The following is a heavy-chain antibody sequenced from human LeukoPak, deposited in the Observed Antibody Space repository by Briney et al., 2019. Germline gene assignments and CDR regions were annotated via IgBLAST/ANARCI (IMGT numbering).Heavy chain of an antibody. J-gene: IGHJ6*03. CDR2: IRYDGSNK. CDR3: AKVPRRLPRFSDYYYYMDV. V-gene: IGHV3-30*02. Sequence: GGSLRLSCGASGFTFSSYGMHWVRQAPGKGLEWVAFIRYDGSNKYYADSVKRRFTISRDNSKNTLYLQMNSLRAEDTAVYYCAKVPRRLPRFSDYYYYMDVWGKGTTVTVSS. D-gene: IGHD3-16*01. CDR1: GFTFSSYG.